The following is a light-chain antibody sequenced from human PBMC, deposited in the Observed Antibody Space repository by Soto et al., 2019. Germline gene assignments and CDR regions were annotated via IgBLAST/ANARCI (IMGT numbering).Light chain of an antibody. CDR2: EVR. Sequence: ALTQPASVSGSPGQSITISCTGTNSDVGGYNYVSWYQQHPGKAPKLMIYEVRNRPSGVSNRFSGSKSGTTASLTISGLQAEDEADYYCSSYTGSSTHVVFGGGTKLTVL. CDR3: SSYTGSSTHVV. CDR1: NSDVGGYNY. J-gene: IGLJ2*01. V-gene: IGLV2-14*01.